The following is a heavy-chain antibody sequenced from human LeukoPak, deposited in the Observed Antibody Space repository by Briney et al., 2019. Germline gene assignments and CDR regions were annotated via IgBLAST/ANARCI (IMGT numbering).Heavy chain of an antibody. V-gene: IGHV4-59*08. CDR1: GGSISSYY. J-gene: IGHJ4*02. CDR2: ISHSGST. CDR3: ARLRDGDYGGYFDS. D-gene: IGHD4-23*01. Sequence: PSETLSLTCTVSGGSISSYYWSWIRQSPGKGLEWIGHISHSGSTKYNSSLKSRTIISSDTSKNQFSLKLSSVTAADTALYYCARLRDGDYGGYFDSWGQGTLVTASS.